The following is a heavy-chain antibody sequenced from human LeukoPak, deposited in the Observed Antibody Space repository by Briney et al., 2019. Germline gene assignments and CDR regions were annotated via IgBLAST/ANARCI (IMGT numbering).Heavy chain of an antibody. Sequence: SETLSLTCTVSGDSISSYYWGWIRQPPGKGLEWIGSIYYSGSTYYNPSLKSRVTISVDTSKNQFSLKLSSVTAADTAVYYSVITTSDAFDIWGQGTMVTVSS. J-gene: IGHJ3*02. D-gene: IGHD3-22*01. CDR1: GDSISSYY. CDR2: IYYSGST. V-gene: IGHV4-39*01. CDR3: VITTSDAFDI.